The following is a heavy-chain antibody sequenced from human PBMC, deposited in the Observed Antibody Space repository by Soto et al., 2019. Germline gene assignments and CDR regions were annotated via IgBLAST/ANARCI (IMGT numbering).Heavy chain of an antibody. J-gene: IGHJ4*02. CDR3: TTHPLDYGGTFDY. CDR2: IKSKTDGGTT. CDR1: GFTFSNAW. Sequence: PGGSLRLSCAASGFTFSNAWMSWVRQAPGKGLEWVGRIKSKTDGGTTDYAAPVKGRFTISRDDSKNTLYLQMNSLKTEDTAVYYCTTHPLDYGGTFDYWGQGTLVTVSS. D-gene: IGHD4-17*01. V-gene: IGHV3-15*01.